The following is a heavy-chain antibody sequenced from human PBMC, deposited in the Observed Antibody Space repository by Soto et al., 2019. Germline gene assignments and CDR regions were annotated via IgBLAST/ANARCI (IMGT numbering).Heavy chain of an antibody. CDR3: ARGWSGLVIIRFDP. CDR2: VNHRGST. V-gene: IGHV4-34*01. CDR1: GGSFSGYY. Sequence: QVQLQQWGAGLLKPSETLSLTCAVYGGSFSGYYWCWIRQPPGKGLEWIGEVNHRGSTNYNPSLKSRVTISVDTSNNQFSLKLSSVTAADTAVYYCARGWSGLVIIRFDPWGQGTLVTVSS. D-gene: IGHD3-9*01. J-gene: IGHJ5*02.